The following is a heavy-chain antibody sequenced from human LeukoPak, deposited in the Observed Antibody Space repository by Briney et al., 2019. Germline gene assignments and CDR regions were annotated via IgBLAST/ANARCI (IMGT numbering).Heavy chain of an antibody. D-gene: IGHD2-2*01. V-gene: IGHV3-20*04. CDR2: INWDGGST. Sequence: GGSLRLSCAASGFTFDDYGMSWVRQAPGKGLEWVSGINWDGGSTGCADSVKGRFTISRDNAKNSLYLQMNSLRAEDTALYYCARAPRYQLPYYFDYWGQGTLVTVSS. CDR1: GFTFDDYG. CDR3: ARAPRYQLPYYFDY. J-gene: IGHJ4*02.